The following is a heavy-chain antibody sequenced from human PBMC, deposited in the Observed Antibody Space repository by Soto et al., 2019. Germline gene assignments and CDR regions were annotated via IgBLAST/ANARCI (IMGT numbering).Heavy chain of an antibody. CDR1: GYTFTSYA. V-gene: IGHV1-3*01. CDR3: ARDRSSGWYSDNWFDP. J-gene: IGHJ5*02. D-gene: IGHD6-19*01. Sequence: ASVKVSCKASGYTFTSYAMHWVRQAPGQRLEWMGWINAGNGNTKYSQKFQGRVTITRDTSASTAYMELSSLRSEDTAVYYCARDRSSGWYSDNWFDPWGQGTLVTVSS. CDR2: INAGNGNT.